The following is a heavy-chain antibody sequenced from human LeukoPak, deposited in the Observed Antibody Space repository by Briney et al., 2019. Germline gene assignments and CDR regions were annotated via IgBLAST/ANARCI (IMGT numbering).Heavy chain of an antibody. V-gene: IGHV1-69*04. CDR1: GGTFSSYA. CDR3: ARGDRNDPADPGEGFDY. D-gene: IGHD1-1*01. Sequence: SVKVSCKASGGTFSSYAISWVRQAPGQGLEWMGRIIPILGIANYAQKFQGRVTITADKSTSTAYMELSSLRSEDTAVYYCARGDRNDPADPGEGFDYWGQGTLVTVSS. J-gene: IGHJ4*02. CDR2: IIPILGIA.